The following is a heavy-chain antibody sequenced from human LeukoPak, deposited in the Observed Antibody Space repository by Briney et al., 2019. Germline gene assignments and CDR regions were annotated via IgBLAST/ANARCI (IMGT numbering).Heavy chain of an antibody. V-gene: IGHV3-23*01. CDR1: GFTVSSNY. CDR2: ISSTGGTA. D-gene: IGHD2-15*01. Sequence: GGSLRLSCAASGFTVSSNYMSWVRQAPGKGLEWVSAISSTGGTAYYADSVKGRFTISRDNSKNTLYLQMNSLRAEDTAIYYCAKNGDRGAYCSGGSCYPYYYYNMDVWGKGTTVTISS. J-gene: IGHJ6*03. CDR3: AKNGDRGAYCSGGSCYPYYYYNMDV.